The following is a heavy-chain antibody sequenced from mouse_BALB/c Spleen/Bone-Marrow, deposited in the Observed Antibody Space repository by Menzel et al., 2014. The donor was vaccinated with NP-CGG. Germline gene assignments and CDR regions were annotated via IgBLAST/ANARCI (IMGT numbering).Heavy chain of an antibody. Sequence: QVQLQQSGAELVRPGTSVKVSCKASGYAFTNYLIEWVKQRPGQGLEWIGVINPGSGATDYNEKFKGKATLTADKSSSTAYMHLSSLTSDDSAVYFCAREHGDYWGQRTPVTVSS. CDR3: AREHGDY. CDR1: GYAFTNYL. CDR2: INPGSGAT. J-gene: IGHJ4*01. V-gene: IGHV1-54*01.